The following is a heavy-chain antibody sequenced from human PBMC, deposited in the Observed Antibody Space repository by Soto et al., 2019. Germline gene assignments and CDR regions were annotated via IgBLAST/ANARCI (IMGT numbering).Heavy chain of an antibody. V-gene: IGHV1-69*13. J-gene: IGHJ4*02. CDR2: IIPIFGTA. CDR3: ATYSSGYYYLALDY. CDR1: GGTFSSYA. D-gene: IGHD3-22*01. Sequence: SVKVSCKASGGTFSSYAISWVRQAPGQGLEWMGGIIPIFGTANYAQKFQGRVTITADESTSTAYMELSSLRSEDTAVYYCATYSSGYYYLALDYWGQGTLVTVSS.